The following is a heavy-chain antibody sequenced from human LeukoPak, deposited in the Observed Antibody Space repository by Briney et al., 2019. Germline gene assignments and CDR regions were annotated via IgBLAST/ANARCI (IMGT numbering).Heavy chain of an antibody. Sequence: SETLSLTCTVSGGSISSYYWSWIRQPAGKGLEWIGRIYTSGSTNYNPSLKSRVTISVDTSKNHFSLTLSSVTAADTAVYYCARFGGPHAFDIWGQGTMVTVSS. V-gene: IGHV4-4*07. CDR2: IYTSGST. J-gene: IGHJ3*02. D-gene: IGHD3-3*01. CDR1: GGSISSYY. CDR3: ARFGGPHAFDI.